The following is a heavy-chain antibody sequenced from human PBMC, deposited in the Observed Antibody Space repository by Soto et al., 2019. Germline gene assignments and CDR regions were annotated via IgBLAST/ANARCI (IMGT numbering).Heavy chain of an antibody. J-gene: IGHJ5*02. D-gene: IGHD4-17*01. V-gene: IGHV3-30-3*01. CDR2: VSYDGNTK. CDR3: ARDRPYGDPNWFNP. CDR1: GFSFNDHA. Sequence: GGSLRLSCAASGFSFNDHAMHWVRQAPGKGLEWVAVVSYDGNTKQYADSVKGRFTISRDTSNNTLYLQMNSLTTEDTAVYYCARDRPYGDPNWFNPWGQGTLVTVSS.